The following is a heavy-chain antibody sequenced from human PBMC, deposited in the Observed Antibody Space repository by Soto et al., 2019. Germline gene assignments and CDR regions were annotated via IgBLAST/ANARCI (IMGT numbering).Heavy chain of an antibody. CDR3: ARGEWFDP. CDR1: GGSFSGYY. V-gene: IGHV4-34*01. Sequence: SETLSLTCAVYGGSFSGYYWSWIRQPPGKGLEWIGEINHSGSTNYNPSLKSRVTISVDTSKNQFSLKLSSVTAADTAVYYCARGEWFDPWGQGTLVTVSS. J-gene: IGHJ5*02. CDR2: INHSGST.